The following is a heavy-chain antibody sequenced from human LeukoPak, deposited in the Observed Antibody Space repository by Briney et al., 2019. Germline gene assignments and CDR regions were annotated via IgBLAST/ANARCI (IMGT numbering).Heavy chain of an antibody. CDR1: GFTVSDNY. V-gene: IGHV3-66*01. J-gene: IGHJ4*02. CDR3: ARYSASYPD. D-gene: IGHD1-26*01. CDR2: IYSAGTT. Sequence: GGSLRLSCAASGFTVSDNYMSWVRQAPGKGLEWVSLIYSAGTTYYADSVKGRFTISRDTSKNTLYLQMDSLKAEDTAFYYCARYSASYPDWGQGTLVTVSS.